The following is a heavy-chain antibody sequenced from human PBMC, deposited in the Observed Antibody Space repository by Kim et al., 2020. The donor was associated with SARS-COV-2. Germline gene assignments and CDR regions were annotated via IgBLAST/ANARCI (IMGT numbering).Heavy chain of an antibody. J-gene: IGHJ4*02. V-gene: IGHV4-34*01. CDR3: ARVGGGEYQLPLDY. D-gene: IGHD2-2*01. CDR2: INHSGST. CDR1: GGSFSGYY. Sequence: SETLSLTCAVYGGSFSGYYWSWIRQPPGKGLEWIGEINHSGSTNYNPSLKSRVTISVDTSKNQFSLKLSSVTAADTAVYYCARVGGGEYQLPLDYWGQGTLVTVSS.